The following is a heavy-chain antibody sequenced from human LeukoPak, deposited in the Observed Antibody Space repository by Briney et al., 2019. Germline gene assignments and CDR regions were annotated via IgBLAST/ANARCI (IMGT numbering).Heavy chain of an antibody. J-gene: IGHJ4*02. D-gene: IGHD3-3*02. CDR1: GFTFSSYA. CDR3: AKDEGLSPDY. CDR2: ISGSGGST. Sequence: PGGSLRLSCAASGFTFSSYAMHWVRQAPGQGLEWVSAISGSGGSTYYADSVKGRFTISRDNSKNTLYLQMNSLRAEDTAVYYCAKDEGLSPDYWGQGTLVTVSS. V-gene: IGHV3-23*01.